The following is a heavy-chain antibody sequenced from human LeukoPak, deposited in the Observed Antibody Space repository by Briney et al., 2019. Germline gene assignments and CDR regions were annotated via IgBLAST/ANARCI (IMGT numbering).Heavy chain of an antibody. D-gene: IGHD2-8*02. Sequence: GGSLRLSCAASGFTFSSYAMSWVCQAPGKGLEWVSAISGSGGSTYYADSVKGRFTISRDNSKNTLYLQMNSLRAEDTAVYYCAKDTGPPPRLEGCFGYWGQGTLVTVSS. CDR1: GFTFSSYA. J-gene: IGHJ4*02. CDR2: ISGSGGST. V-gene: IGHV3-23*01. CDR3: AKDTGPPPRLEGCFGY.